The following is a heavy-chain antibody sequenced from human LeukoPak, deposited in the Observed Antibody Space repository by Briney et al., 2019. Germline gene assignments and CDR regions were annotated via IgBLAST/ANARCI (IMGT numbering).Heavy chain of an antibody. CDR1: GGSISNYY. CDR3: ARQREYCSGVSCYSDVFDI. Sequence: SETLSLTCTVSGGSISNYYWSWIRQPPGKGLECIGYIYYSGSTNYNPSLKSRVTISVDTSKNQFSLRLSSVTAADTAVYYCARQREYCSGVSCYSDVFDIWGQGTMVTVSS. V-gene: IGHV4-59*08. J-gene: IGHJ3*02. CDR2: IYYSGST. D-gene: IGHD2-15*01.